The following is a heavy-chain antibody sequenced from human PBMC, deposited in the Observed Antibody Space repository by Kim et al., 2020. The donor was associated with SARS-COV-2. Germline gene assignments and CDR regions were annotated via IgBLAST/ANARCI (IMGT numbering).Heavy chain of an antibody. CDR2: ISYDGSNK. CDR3: AKEDYYYGSGYSVGLWDY. CDR1: GFTFSSYG. V-gene: IGHV3-30*18. J-gene: IGHJ4*02. Sequence: GGSLRLSCAASGFTFSSYGMHWVRQAPGKGLEWVAVISYDGSNKYYADSVKGRFTISRDNSKNTLYLQMNSLRAEDTAVYYCAKEDYYYGSGYSVGLWDYWGQGTLVTVSS. D-gene: IGHD3-10*01.